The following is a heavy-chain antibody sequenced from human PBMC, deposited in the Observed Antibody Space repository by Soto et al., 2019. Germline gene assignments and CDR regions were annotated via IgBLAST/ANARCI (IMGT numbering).Heavy chain of an antibody. CDR1: GFSLSTSGMC. V-gene: IGHV2-70*11. CDR3: ARIESRTSLDAFDI. Sequence: SGPTLVKPTQTLTLTCTFSGFSLSTSGMCVSWIRQPPGKALEWLARIDWDDDKYYSTSLKTRLTISKDTSKNQVVLTMTNMDPVDTATYYCARIESRTSLDAFDIWGQGTMVTVSS. CDR2: IDWDDDK. J-gene: IGHJ3*02.